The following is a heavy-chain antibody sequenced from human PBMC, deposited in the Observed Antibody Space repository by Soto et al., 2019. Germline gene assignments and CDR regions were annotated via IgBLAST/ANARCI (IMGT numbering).Heavy chain of an antibody. J-gene: IGHJ6*02. D-gene: IGHD2-21*02. CDR2: IYHSGST. CDR3: AREDDGGDSLDV. Sequence: SETLSLTCAVCSGSISSSNWWSGVRQPPGKGLEWIGEIYHSGSTNYNPSLKSRVTISVDKSKNQFSLKLTSVTAADTAVYFCAREDDGGDSLDVWGQGTTVTVS. CDR1: SGSISSSNW. V-gene: IGHV4-4*02.